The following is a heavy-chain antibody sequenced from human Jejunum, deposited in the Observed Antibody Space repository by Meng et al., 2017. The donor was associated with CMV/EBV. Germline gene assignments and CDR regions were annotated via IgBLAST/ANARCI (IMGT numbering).Heavy chain of an antibody. CDR1: TFSTYT. Sequence: TFSTYTMTWVRQAPGKGLEWVSFISTSSSYIYYADSVKGRFTISRDNAKNSLYLQMNSLRAEDTAVYYCARDSYRYGTISLSAMVVWGQGTTVTVSS. J-gene: IGHJ6*02. CDR3: ARDSYRYGTISLSAMVV. D-gene: IGHD5-18*01. V-gene: IGHV3-21*01. CDR2: ISTSSSYI.